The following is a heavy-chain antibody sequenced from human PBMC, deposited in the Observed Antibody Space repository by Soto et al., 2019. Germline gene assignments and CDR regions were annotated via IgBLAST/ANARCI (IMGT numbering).Heavy chain of an antibody. Sequence: SDTLSPTYTFSGCAVSTYYWSGVRQPPGKRPEWIAYIYNGGTTNYNPSLKSRLTISLDTSKNQFSLMLSSVTAADTAVYFCARGGPSSKWLDPWGQG. CDR2: IYNGGTT. CDR3: ARGGPSSKWLDP. J-gene: IGHJ5*02. CDR1: GCAVSTYY. V-gene: IGHV4-59*02.